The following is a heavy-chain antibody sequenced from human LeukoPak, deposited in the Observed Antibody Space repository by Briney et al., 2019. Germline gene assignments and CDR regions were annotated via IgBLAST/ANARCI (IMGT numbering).Heavy chain of an antibody. CDR3: ARAAMVDTDHLTFDY. CDR2: ISAYNGNT. D-gene: IGHD5-18*01. Sequence: VASVKVSCKPSGYTFTSYGISWVRQAPGQGLEWMGWISAYNGNTNYAQKPQGKVTMTTDTSTSTAYMELRSLRSDDTAVYYCARAAMVDTDHLTFDYWGQGTLVTVSS. CDR1: GYTFTSYG. V-gene: IGHV1-18*04. J-gene: IGHJ4*02.